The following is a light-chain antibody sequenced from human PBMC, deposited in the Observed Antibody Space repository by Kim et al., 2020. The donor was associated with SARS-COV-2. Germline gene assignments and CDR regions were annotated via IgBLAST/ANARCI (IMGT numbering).Light chain of an antibody. CDR3: CSYGGSSTFV. J-gene: IGLJ1*01. V-gene: IGLV2-23*01. CDR1: SSDVGAYNL. Sequence: QSALTQPASVSGSPGQSITISCTGTSSDVGAYNLVSWYQQYPGKAHKLMIYEGTKRPSGVSRRFSGSKSGNTASLTISGLQAEDEAVYYCCSYGGSSTFVFGTGTQVTVL. CDR2: EGT.